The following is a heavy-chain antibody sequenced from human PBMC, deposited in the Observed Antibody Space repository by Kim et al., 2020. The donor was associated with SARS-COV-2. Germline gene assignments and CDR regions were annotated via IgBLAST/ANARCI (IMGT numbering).Heavy chain of an antibody. Sequence: QKFQGRVTITADEYTSTAYMELSSLRSEDTAVYYCARATTVNYYYYGMDVWGQGTTVTVSS. CDR3: ARATTVNYYYYGMDV. V-gene: IGHV1-69*01. J-gene: IGHJ6*02. D-gene: IGHD4-17*01.